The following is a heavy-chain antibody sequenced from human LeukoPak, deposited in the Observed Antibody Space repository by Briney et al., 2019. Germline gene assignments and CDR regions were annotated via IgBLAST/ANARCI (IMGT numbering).Heavy chain of an antibody. Sequence: GGSLRLSCAASGFTFSSYWMSWVRQAPGKGLEWVANIKQDGSEKYYVDSVKGRFTISRDNAKNSLYLQMNSLRAEDTAVYYCARDGKLITIFGVAHDYWGQGTLVTVSS. CDR3: ARDGKLITIFGVAHDY. D-gene: IGHD3-3*01. CDR1: GFTFSSYW. J-gene: IGHJ4*02. V-gene: IGHV3-7*01. CDR2: IKQDGSEK.